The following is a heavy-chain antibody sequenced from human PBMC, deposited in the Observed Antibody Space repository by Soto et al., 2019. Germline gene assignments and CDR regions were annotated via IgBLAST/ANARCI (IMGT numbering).Heavy chain of an antibody. CDR2: IWYDGSNK. D-gene: IGHD3-10*01. CDR1: GFTFSSYG. J-gene: IGHJ6*02. V-gene: IGHV3-33*01. CDR3: ARQISSSGSYYIRYGMDV. Sequence: GGSLRLSCAASGFTFSSYGMHWVRQAPGKGLEWVAVIWYDGSNKYYADSVKGRFTISRDNSKNTLYLQMNSLRAEDTAVYYCARQISSSGSYYIRYGMDVWGQGTTVTVSS.